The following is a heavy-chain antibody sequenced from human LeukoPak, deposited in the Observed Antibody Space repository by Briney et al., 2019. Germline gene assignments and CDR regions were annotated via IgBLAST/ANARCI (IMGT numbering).Heavy chain of an antibody. CDR3: ARHGHSSSLWFGYNWFDP. D-gene: IGHD6-13*01. J-gene: IGHJ5*02. CDR1: GYSFTSYW. Sequence: GESLKISCKGSGYSFTSYWIGWVRQMPGKGLEWMGIIYPGDSDTRYSPSYQGQVTISADKSISTAYLQLSSLKASDTAMYYCARHGHSSSLWFGYNWFDPWGQGTLVTVSS. V-gene: IGHV5-51*01. CDR2: IYPGDSDT.